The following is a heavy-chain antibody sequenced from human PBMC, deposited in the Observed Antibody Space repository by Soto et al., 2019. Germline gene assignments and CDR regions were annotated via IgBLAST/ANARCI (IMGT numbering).Heavy chain of an antibody. V-gene: IGHV3-30*18. Sequence: GGSLRLSWAASGFTFSHYGMHWVRQAPGKGLEWVAVISYDGDKKYYVDSVKGRFTISRDNAKNSLYLQMNSLRAEDTALYYCAKYLVRRRNHLDRLAVWGQGTTVIVSS. J-gene: IGHJ6*02. CDR2: ISYDGDKK. CDR1: GFTFSHYG. D-gene: IGHD3-10*01. CDR3: AKYLVRRRNHLDRLAV.